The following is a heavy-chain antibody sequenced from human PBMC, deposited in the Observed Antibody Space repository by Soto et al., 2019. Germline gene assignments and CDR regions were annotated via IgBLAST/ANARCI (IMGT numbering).Heavy chain of an antibody. V-gene: IGHV1-18*01. CDR2: ISPYNGNT. CDR1: GYTFTSYT. D-gene: IGHD1-26*01. CDR3: ARGVGALGHWFDP. Sequence: QVQLVQSGAEVKEPGASVKVSCKASGYTFTSYTISWVRQATGQGLEWMGRISPYNGNTNYAQKLQGRVTMTTDTSTSIAYMELRSLRSSDTAVYYCARGVGALGHWFDPWGQGTLVTVSS. J-gene: IGHJ5*02.